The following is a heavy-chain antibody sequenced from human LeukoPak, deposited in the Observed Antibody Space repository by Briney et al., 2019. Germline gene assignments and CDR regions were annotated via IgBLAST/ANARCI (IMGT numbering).Heavy chain of an antibody. D-gene: IGHD2-21*02. J-gene: IGHJ4*02. V-gene: IGHV3-30-3*01. CDR3: ARADCGGDCPMGDY. CDR1: GFTFSSYA. Sequence: GRSLRLSCAASGFTFSSYAMHWVRQAPGKGLEWVAVISYDGSNKYYADSVKGRFTISRDNSKNTLYLQMNSLKAEDTAVYYCARADCGGDCPMGDYWGQGTLVTVSS. CDR2: ISYDGSNK.